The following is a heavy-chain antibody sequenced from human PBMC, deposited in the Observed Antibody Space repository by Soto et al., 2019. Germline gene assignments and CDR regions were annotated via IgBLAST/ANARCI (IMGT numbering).Heavy chain of an antibody. J-gene: IGHJ6*02. CDR2: IIPIFGTA. D-gene: IGHD3-22*01. CDR3: ASYYYDSSGYPTPYYYYGMDV. V-gene: IGHV1-69*13. CDR1: GGTFSSYA. Sequence: SVKVSCKASGGTFSSYAISWVRQAPGQGLEWMGGIIPIFGTANYAQKFQGRVTITADESTSTAYMELSSLRSEDTAVYYCASYYYDSSGYPTPYYYYGMDVWGQGTTVTVSS.